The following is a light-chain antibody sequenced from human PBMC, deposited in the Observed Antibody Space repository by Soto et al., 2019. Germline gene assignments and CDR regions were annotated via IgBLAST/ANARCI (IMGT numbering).Light chain of an antibody. Sequence: EVVMTQPPATLSVSPGERATLSCRASQSVSSNLAWYQQKPGQAPRLLIYGASSRATGIPVRFSGSGSGTDFTLTISSLEPEDFGVYYCQQRGSWPPTFGQGTRLE. CDR1: QSVSSN. CDR3: QQRGSWPPT. V-gene: IGKV3-15*01. CDR2: GAS. J-gene: IGKJ5*01.